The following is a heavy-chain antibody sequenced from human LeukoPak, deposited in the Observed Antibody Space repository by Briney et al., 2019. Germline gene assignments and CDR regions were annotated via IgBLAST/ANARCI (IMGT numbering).Heavy chain of an antibody. CDR2: INHSGTT. Sequence: SETLSLTCTVSGGSIRSSSYYWGWIRQPPGKGLEWIGEINHSGTTNYNPSLKSRVTISVDTSKNQFSLKLSSVTAADTAVYYCASSRRGSYGPYVNWGQGTLVTVSS. D-gene: IGHD1-26*01. V-gene: IGHV4-39*07. CDR3: ASSRRGSYGPYVN. CDR1: GGSIRSSSYY. J-gene: IGHJ4*02.